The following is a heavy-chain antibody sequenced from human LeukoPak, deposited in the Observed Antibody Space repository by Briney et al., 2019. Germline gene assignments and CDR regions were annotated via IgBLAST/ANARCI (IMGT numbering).Heavy chain of an antibody. Sequence: SETLSLTCAVYGGSFSGYYWSWIRQPPGKGLEWIGEINHSGSTNYNPSLKSRVTISVDTSKNQFSLKLSSVTAADTAVYYCARSPYYDILTGYPAGYFDYWGQGTLATVSS. D-gene: IGHD3-9*01. CDR3: ARSPYYDILTGYPAGYFDY. CDR2: INHSGST. CDR1: GGSFSGYY. V-gene: IGHV4-34*01. J-gene: IGHJ4*02.